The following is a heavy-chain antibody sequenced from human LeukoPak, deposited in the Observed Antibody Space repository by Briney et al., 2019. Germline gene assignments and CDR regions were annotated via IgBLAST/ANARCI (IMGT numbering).Heavy chain of an antibody. CDR2: MYYSGST. J-gene: IGHJ5*02. V-gene: IGHV4-39*07. D-gene: IGHD3-22*01. CDR1: GGSISSTTYY. Sequence: SETLSLTCTVSGGSISSTTYYWGWIRQPPGKGLEWIGSMYYSGSTYYNPSLKSRVTISVDTSKNQFSLKLSSVTAADTAVYYCARAADYYDSSGPTNWFDPWGQGTLVTVSS. CDR3: ARAADYYDSSGPTNWFDP.